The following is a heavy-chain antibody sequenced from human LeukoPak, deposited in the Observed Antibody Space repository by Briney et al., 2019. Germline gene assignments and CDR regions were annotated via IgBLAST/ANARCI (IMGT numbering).Heavy chain of an antibody. D-gene: IGHD1-26*01. Sequence: SVKVSCKASGGTFSSYAISWVRQAPGQGLEWMRGIIPIFGTANYAQKFQGRVTITADESTSTAYMELSSLRSEDTAVYYCARGIVGATYMDVWGKGTTVTVSS. J-gene: IGHJ6*03. CDR2: IIPIFGTA. CDR3: ARGIVGATYMDV. CDR1: GGTFSSYA. V-gene: IGHV1-69*13.